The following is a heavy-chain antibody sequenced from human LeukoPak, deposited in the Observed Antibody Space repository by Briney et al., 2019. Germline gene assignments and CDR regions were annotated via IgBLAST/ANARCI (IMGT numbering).Heavy chain of an antibody. J-gene: IGHJ4*02. CDR2: ILYSGIT. CDR1: GGSVSSANYY. V-gene: IGHV4-61*01. CDR3: ARMDTAMVVTVQEY. Sequence: SENLSLTCTVSGGSVSSANYYWSWIRQPPGKGLEWIGYILYSGITKYNPSLKSRVTIAVDTSKNQFSLRLSSVTAADTAVYYCARMDTAMVVTVQEYWGQGTLVTVSS. D-gene: IGHD5-18*01.